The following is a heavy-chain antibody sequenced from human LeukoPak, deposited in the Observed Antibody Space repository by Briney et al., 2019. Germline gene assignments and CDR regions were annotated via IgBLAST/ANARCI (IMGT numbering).Heavy chain of an antibody. CDR1: GFTFSTHA. D-gene: IGHD1-26*01. CDR3: ARDQVGAIGGSAYGWFDP. Sequence: AGRSLRLSCAASGFTFSTHAVHWVRQAPGKGLEWVALISSDGSKKYYADSVRGRLTITRDNSKSTLYLQMNSLTPEDTAVYYCARDQVGAIGGSAYGWFDPWGQGTLVSVSS. J-gene: IGHJ5*02. CDR2: ISSDGSKK. V-gene: IGHV3-30-3*01.